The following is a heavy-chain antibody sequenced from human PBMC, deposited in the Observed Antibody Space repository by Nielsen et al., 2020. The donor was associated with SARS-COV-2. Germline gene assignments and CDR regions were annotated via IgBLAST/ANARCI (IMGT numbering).Heavy chain of an antibody. CDR1: GFTFDDYA. Sequence: GGSLRLSCAASGFTFDDYAMHWVRQAPGKGLEWVSVIYSGGSTYYADSVKGRFTISRDNSKNTLYLQMNSLRAEDTAVYYCAREQNVVVPAARGAFDIWGQGTMVTVSS. J-gene: IGHJ3*02. V-gene: IGHV3-66*01. CDR3: AREQNVVVPAARGAFDI. D-gene: IGHD2-2*01. CDR2: IYSGGST.